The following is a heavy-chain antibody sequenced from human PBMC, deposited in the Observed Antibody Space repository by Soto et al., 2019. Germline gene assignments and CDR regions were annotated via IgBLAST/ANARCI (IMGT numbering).Heavy chain of an antibody. J-gene: IGHJ4*02. CDR1: GGSISSGGYS. D-gene: IGHD4-17*01. CDR3: ARGSTTVTTVDY. Sequence: SETLSLTCAVSGGSISSGGYSWSWIRQPPGKGLEWIGYIYHSGSTYYNPSLKSRATISVDRSKNQFSLKLSSVTAADTAVYYCARGSTTVTTVDYWGQGTLVTVSS. V-gene: IGHV4-30-2*01. CDR2: IYHSGST.